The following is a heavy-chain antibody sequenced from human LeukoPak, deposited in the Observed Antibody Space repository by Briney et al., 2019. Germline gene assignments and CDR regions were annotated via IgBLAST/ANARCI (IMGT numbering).Heavy chain of an antibody. CDR2: IYYSGST. V-gene: IGHV4-31*03. J-gene: IGHJ3*02. D-gene: IGHD2-21*01. CDR1: GVSISSGGYY. Sequence: SETLSLTCTVSGVSISSGGYYWSWIRQHPGKGLEWIGYIYYSGSTYYNPSLKSRVTISVDTSKNQFSLKLSSVTAADTAVYYCARDRIANDAFDIWGQGTIVTVSS. CDR3: ARDRIANDAFDI.